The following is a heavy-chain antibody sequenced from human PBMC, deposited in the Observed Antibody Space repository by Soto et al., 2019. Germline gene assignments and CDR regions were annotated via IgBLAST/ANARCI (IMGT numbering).Heavy chain of an antibody. CDR1: GGSFSGYY. Sequence: SETLSLTCAVYGGSFSGYYWSWIRQPPGKGLEWIGEINHSGSTNYNPSLKSRVTISVDTSKNQFSLKLSSVTAADTAVYYCARARYGSGNLRRGWFDPWGQGTLVTAPQ. V-gene: IGHV4-34*01. CDR2: INHSGST. CDR3: ARARYGSGNLRRGWFDP. D-gene: IGHD3-10*01. J-gene: IGHJ5*02.